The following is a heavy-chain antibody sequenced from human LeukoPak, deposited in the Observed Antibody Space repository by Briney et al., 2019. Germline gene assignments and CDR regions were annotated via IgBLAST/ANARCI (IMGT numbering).Heavy chain of an antibody. Sequence: SVKVSCKASGGTFSSYTISWVRQAPGQGLEWMGRIIPILGIANYAQKFQGRVTITADKSTSTAYMELSSLRSEDTAVYYCARDHPYYYDSSDYYANWFDPWGQGTLVTVSS. D-gene: IGHD3-22*01. CDR3: ARDHPYYYDSSDYYANWFDP. CDR1: GGTFSSYT. J-gene: IGHJ5*02. V-gene: IGHV1-69*04. CDR2: IIPILGIA.